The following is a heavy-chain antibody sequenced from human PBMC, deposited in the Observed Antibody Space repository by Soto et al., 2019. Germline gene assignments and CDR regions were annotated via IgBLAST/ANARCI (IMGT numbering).Heavy chain of an antibody. V-gene: IGHV1-45*02. D-gene: IGHD3-16*02. CDR2: IIPYNGNT. CDR3: ARSALDDDRYDHLAS. CDR1: GYIFTYRY. J-gene: IGHJ5*01. Sequence: SVNVSCKACGYIFTYRYLYWVRQAPGQALEWMGWIIPYNGNTNYAQKFQDRFSITRESSLSTVFMELRSLRSDDTGMYYCARSALDDDRYDHLASRGQGTLV.